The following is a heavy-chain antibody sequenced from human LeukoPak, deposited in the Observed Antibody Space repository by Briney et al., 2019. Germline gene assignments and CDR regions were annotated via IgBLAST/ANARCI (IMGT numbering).Heavy chain of an antibody. Sequence: GGSLRLSCAASGFTFSSYAMHWVRQAPGKGLEWVAVISYDGSNKYYADSVKGRFTISRDNSKNTPYLQMNSLRAEDTAVYYCAKVGSTYYDFWSGYYDPWGQGTLVTVSS. CDR2: ISYDGSNK. CDR1: GFTFSSYA. CDR3: AKVGSTYYDFWSGYYDP. V-gene: IGHV3-30*04. J-gene: IGHJ5*02. D-gene: IGHD3-3*01.